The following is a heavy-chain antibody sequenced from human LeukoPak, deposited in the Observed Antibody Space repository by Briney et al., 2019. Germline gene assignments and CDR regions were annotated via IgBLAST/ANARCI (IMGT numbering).Heavy chain of an antibody. D-gene: IGHD4-11*01. CDR3: ATRITYSNYVDFDY. CDR1: GGSISSGGYS. CDR2: IYHSGST. J-gene: IGHJ4*02. Sequence: SETLSLTCAVSGGSISSGGYSWSWIRQPPGEGLEWIGYIYHSGSTYYNPSLKSRVTISVDRSKNQFSLKLSSVTAADTAVYYCATRITYSNYVDFDYWGQGTLVTVSS. V-gene: IGHV4-30-2*01.